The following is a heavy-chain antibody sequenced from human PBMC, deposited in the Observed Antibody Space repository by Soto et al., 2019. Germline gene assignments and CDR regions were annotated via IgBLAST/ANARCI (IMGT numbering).Heavy chain of an antibody. J-gene: IGHJ5*02. CDR2: MNPNSGNT. CDR3: ARGWYYGSGSPFDP. CDR1: GYPFTSYD. Sequence: QVQLVQSGAEVKKPGASVKVSCQASGYPFTSYDINWVRQATGQRLEWMGWMNPNSGNTGYAQKFQGRVTMTKNTSISTAYMELSSLRSEATAVYYCARGWYYGSGSPFDPWGQGTLVTVSS. D-gene: IGHD3-10*01. V-gene: IGHV1-8*01.